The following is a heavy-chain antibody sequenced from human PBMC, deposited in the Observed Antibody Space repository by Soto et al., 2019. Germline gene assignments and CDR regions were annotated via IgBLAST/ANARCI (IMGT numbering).Heavy chain of an antibody. CDR1: GGSFSGYY. D-gene: IGHD4-17*01. Sequence: QVQLQQWGAGLLKPSETLSLTCAVYGGSFSGYYWSWIRQPPGKGLEWIGEINHSGRTNYNPSLTSRLTISVDTSKNQFSLKLRSVTAAGTAVYYCARGKDYGDYPFDYWGQGTLVTVSS. CDR2: INHSGRT. CDR3: ARGKDYGDYPFDY. V-gene: IGHV4-34*01. J-gene: IGHJ4*02.